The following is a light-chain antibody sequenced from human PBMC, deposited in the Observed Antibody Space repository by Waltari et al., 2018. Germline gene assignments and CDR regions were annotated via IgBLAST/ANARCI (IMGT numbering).Light chain of an antibody. Sequence: EIVLTQSPLSLPVTLGEPASISCTSSQSLLHSNGYAYLDWYVQRPGLPPRLLIYFGSYRAAGVPDRFSGSESVTDFTLKISKVEAEDVGVYYCMQALQTSITFGQGTRLEIK. J-gene: IGKJ5*01. V-gene: IGKV2-28*01. CDR1: QSLLHSNGYAY. CDR3: MQALQTSIT. CDR2: FGS.